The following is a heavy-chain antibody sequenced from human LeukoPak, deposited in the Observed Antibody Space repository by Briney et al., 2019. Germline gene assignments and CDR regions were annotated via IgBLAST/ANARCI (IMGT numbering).Heavy chain of an antibody. Sequence: SETLSLTCTVSGGSISSSSYYWGWIRQPPGKGLEWIGSIYYSGSTYYNPSLKSRVTISVDTSKNQFSLKLSSVTAADTAVYYCARSFSGAGLVRDWFDPRGQGTLVTVSS. J-gene: IGHJ5*02. D-gene: IGHD6-19*01. CDR2: IYYSGST. V-gene: IGHV4-39*07. CDR3: ARSFSGAGLVRDWFDP. CDR1: GGSISSSSYY.